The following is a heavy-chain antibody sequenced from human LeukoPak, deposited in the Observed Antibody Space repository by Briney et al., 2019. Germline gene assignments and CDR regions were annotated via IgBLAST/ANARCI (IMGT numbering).Heavy chain of an antibody. CDR3: AKDLGSTRPYYYMDV. Sequence: PGGSLRLSCAASGFTFSSYGMHWVRQAPGKGLEWVAFIRYDGSNKYYADSVKGRFTISRDNSKNTLYLQMNSLRTEDTAVYYCAKDLGSTRPYYYMDVWGKGTTVTISS. CDR1: GFTFSSYG. J-gene: IGHJ6*03. D-gene: IGHD2-2*01. CDR2: IRYDGSNK. V-gene: IGHV3-30*02.